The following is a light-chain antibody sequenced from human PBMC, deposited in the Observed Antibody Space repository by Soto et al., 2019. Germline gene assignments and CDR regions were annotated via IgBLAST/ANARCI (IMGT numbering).Light chain of an antibody. V-gene: IGKV3-11*01. CDR1: QSVSSY. CDR3: QQRSNWPS. Sequence: EIVLTQSPATLSLSPGERATLSCRASQSVSSYLAWYQQKRDQPPRLLIYDSSNRATGIPARFSSSASGTDFTLTISSLEPEDLAFYYCQQRSNWPSFGQGTRLEIK. CDR2: DSS. J-gene: IGKJ5*01.